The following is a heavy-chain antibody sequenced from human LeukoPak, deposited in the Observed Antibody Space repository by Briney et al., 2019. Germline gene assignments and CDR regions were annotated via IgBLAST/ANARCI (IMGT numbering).Heavy chain of an antibody. CDR1: GGSISSSSYY. D-gene: IGHD6-13*01. Sequence: SETLSLTCTVSGGSISSSSYYWGWIRQPPGKGLEWIGSIYYSGSTYYNPSLKSRVTISVDTSKNQFSLKLSSVTDADTAVYYCARQSGPSSSWYSYYYYGMDVWGQGITVTVSS. V-gene: IGHV4-39*01. J-gene: IGHJ6*02. CDR3: ARQSGPSSSWYSYYYYGMDV. CDR2: IYYSGST.